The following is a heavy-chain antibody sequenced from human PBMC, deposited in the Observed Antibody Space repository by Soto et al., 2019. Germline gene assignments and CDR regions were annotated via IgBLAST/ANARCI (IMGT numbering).Heavy chain of an antibody. Sequence: EVRLLESGGGLVQPGGSLRLSCAASGFTFSNYAMTWVRQAPGKGLEWVSGLNGSGGSTSSADSVEGRFAISRDNSKNTRYLQMNSLSDGDTAVYYCARGFSAGKGSPPDYWGQGTLVTVSS. CDR3: ARGFSAGKGSPPDY. CDR2: LNGSGGST. V-gene: IGHV3-23*01. D-gene: IGHD3-10*01. J-gene: IGHJ4*02. CDR1: GFTFSNYA.